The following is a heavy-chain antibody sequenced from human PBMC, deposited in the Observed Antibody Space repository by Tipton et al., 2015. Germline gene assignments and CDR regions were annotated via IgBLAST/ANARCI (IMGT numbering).Heavy chain of an antibody. J-gene: IGHJ3*02. CDR3: ARVGSYYDNGVYSYRRWAFDI. D-gene: IGHD3-22*01. CDR2: IYHSGST. V-gene: IGHV4-34*01. CDR1: GESFSGSY. Sequence: TLSLTCVVSGESFSGSYWSWIRQPPGKGLEWIGEIYHSGSTNYNPSLKSRVTISVDPSKNQFFLKLSSVTAADTALYYCARVGSYYDNGVYSYRRWAFDIWGQGTMVTVSS.